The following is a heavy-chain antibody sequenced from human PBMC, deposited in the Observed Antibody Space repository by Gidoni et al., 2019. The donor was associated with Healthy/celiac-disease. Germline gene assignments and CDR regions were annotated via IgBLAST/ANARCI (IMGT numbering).Heavy chain of an antibody. CDR1: YW. D-gene: IGHD3-3*01. J-gene: IGHJ4*02. V-gene: IGHV5-51*01. CDR2: IYPGDSDT. Sequence: YWIGWVRQMPGKGLEWMGIIYPGDSDTRYSPSFQGQVTISADKSISTAYLQWSSLKASDTAMYYCARSLSPSGYYKPYYFDYWGQGTLVTVSS. CDR3: ARSLSPSGYYKPYYFDY.